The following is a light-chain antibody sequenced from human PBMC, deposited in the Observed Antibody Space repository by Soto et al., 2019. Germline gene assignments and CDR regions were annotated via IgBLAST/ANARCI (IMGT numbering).Light chain of an antibody. CDR1: QAIDQS. J-gene: IGKJ3*01. CDR3: HEHNGDLPVA. Sequence: GDRVTITCRSSQAIDQSVARYQQKPGQVPKLLIYAASTLHSGVPSRFSGSGSGTHFTLTITGLQPEDVATYFCHEHNGDLPVAFGPGTTVDV. V-gene: IGKV1-27*01. CDR2: AAS.